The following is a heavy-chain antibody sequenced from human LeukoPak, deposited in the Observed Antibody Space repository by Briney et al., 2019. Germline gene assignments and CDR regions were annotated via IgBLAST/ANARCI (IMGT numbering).Heavy chain of an antibody. CDR1: GFSISSGYY. D-gene: IGHD6-19*01. CDR3: ATYSSGWYTTKSDY. CDR2: IYHSGST. Sequence: SETLSLTCTVSGFSISSGYYWGWNRQPPGKGLEWIGSIYHSGSTYYNPSLKSRVTISVDTSKNQFSLKLSSVTAADTAVYYCATYSSGWYTTKSDYWGQGTLVTVSS. J-gene: IGHJ4*02. V-gene: IGHV4-38-2*02.